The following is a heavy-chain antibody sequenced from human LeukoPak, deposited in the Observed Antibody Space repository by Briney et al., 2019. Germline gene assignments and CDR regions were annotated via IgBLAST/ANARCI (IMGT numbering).Heavy chain of an antibody. J-gene: IGHJ6*02. Sequence: PGRSLRLSCAASGFTFSSYAMHWVRQAPGKGLEWVAVISYDGSNKYYADSVKGRFTISRDNSKNTLYLQMNSLRAEDTAVYYCARDIRYGSGSHRVYYYYGMDVWGQGTTVTVSS. CDR3: ARDIRYGSGSHRVYYYYGMDV. CDR1: GFTFSSYA. V-gene: IGHV3-30-3*01. D-gene: IGHD3-10*01. CDR2: ISYDGSNK.